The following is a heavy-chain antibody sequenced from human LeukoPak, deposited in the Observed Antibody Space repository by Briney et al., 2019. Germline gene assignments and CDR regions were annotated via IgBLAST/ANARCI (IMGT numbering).Heavy chain of an antibody. D-gene: IGHD3-22*01. J-gene: IGHJ3*02. Sequence: SCKASGYTFTSYYMHWVRQAPGKGLEWVAVISYDGSNKYYADSVKGRFTISRDNSKNTLYLQMNSLRAEDTAVYYCAKGDNYYDSSGYYPPRGNDAFDIWGQGTMVTVSS. CDR1: GYTFTSYY. CDR2: ISYDGSNK. V-gene: IGHV3-30*18. CDR3: AKGDNYYDSSGYYPPRGNDAFDI.